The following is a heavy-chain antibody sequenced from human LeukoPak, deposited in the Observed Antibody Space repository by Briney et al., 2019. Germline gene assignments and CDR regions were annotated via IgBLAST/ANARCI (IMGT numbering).Heavy chain of an antibody. D-gene: IGHD3-10*01. Sequence: QTGGSLRLSCAASGFTFSSYAMSWVRQAPGKGLEWVSAISGSGGSTYYADSVKGRFTISRDNSKNTLYLQMNSLRAEDTAVYYCAKDRYYGSGSLSYFDYWGQGTLVTVSS. CDR3: AKDRYYGSGSLSYFDY. J-gene: IGHJ4*02. V-gene: IGHV3-23*01. CDR1: GFTFSSYA. CDR2: ISGSGGST.